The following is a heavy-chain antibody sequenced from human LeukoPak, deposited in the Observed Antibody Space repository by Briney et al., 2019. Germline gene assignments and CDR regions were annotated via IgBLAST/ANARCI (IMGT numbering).Heavy chain of an antibody. Sequence: SETLSLTCAVYSGSFSGYYWSWIRQPPGKGLEWIGEINHSGSTNYNPSLKSRVTISVDTSKNQFSLKLSSVTAADTAVYYCARGRDRYPFVYWGQGTLVTVSS. CDR1: SGSFSGYY. V-gene: IGHV4-34*01. J-gene: IGHJ4*02. CDR3: ARGRDRYPFVY. D-gene: IGHD2-2*02. CDR2: INHSGST.